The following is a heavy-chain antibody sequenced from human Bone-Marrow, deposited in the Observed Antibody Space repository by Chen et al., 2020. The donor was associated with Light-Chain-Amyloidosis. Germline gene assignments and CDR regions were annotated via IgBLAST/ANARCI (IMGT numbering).Heavy chain of an antibody. CDR1: GFTFSSYG. CDR3: AKDGGCLEWLPFDY. D-gene: IGHD3-3*01. Sequence: QVQLVESGGGVVQPGRSLRLSCAASGFTFSSYGMHWVRQAPGKGLEWVADISYDGSNKYFAGSVKVRFTISRDNSKNTLYLQMDSLRAEDTAVYYCAKDGGCLEWLPFDYWGQGTLVTVSS. CDR2: ISYDGSNK. V-gene: IGHV3-30*18. J-gene: IGHJ4*02.